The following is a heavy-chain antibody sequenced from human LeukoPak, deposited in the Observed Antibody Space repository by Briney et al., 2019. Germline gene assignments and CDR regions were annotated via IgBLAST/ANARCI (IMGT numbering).Heavy chain of an antibody. D-gene: IGHD6-13*01. V-gene: IGHV1-8*01. CDR1: GYTFTSYD. CDR3: ARGRRAAAGTLFY. CDR2: MNPNSGNT. J-gene: IGHJ4*02. Sequence: ASVRVSCKASGYTFTSYDINWVRQATGQGLEWMGWMNPNSGNTGYAQKFQGRVTMTRNTSISTAYMELSSLRSEDTAVYYCARGRRAAAGTLFYWGQGTLVTVSS.